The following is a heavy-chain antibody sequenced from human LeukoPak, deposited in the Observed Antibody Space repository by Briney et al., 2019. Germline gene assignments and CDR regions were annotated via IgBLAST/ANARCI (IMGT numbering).Heavy chain of an antibody. J-gene: IGHJ4*02. D-gene: IGHD7-27*01. V-gene: IGHV4-34*01. CDR1: GGSFSGYY. CDR2: IKHRGIT. CDR3: ARDRGHSRKTGDYFDY. Sequence: WETLSLTCSVYGGSFSGYYWSSIPQPPGKGLEGIGEIKHRGITNYNPSLKRRVTISVDTSKYQFSLKLSSVTAADTAVYYCARDRGHSRKTGDYFDYWGEGPLVTVSS.